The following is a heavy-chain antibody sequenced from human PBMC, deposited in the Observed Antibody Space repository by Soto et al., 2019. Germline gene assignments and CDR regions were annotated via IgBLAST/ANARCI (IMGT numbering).Heavy chain of an antibody. D-gene: IGHD2-8*01. Sequence: VASVKVSCKASGYTFTNYAMHWVRQAPGQRLEWMGWINAGNGNTKYSQKFQGRVTITRDTSASTAYMELSSLRSEDTAVYYCARDGVLMVYGFDIWGQGTMVTVSS. V-gene: IGHV1-3*01. CDR3: ARDGVLMVYGFDI. CDR2: INAGNGNT. J-gene: IGHJ3*02. CDR1: GYTFTNYA.